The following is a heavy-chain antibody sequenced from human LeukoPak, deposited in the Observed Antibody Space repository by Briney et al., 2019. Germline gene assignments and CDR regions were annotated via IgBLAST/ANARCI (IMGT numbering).Heavy chain of an antibody. Sequence: PGGSLRLSCAASGFTFSSYWMHWVRQAPGKGLVWVSRINSDGSSTSYADSVKGRFTISRDNAKNSLYLQMNSLRAEDTAVYYCAKEGLWFGELFYYYMDVWGKGTTVTISS. J-gene: IGHJ6*03. V-gene: IGHV3-74*01. CDR2: INSDGSST. CDR1: GFTFSSYW. CDR3: AKEGLWFGELFYYYMDV. D-gene: IGHD3-10*01.